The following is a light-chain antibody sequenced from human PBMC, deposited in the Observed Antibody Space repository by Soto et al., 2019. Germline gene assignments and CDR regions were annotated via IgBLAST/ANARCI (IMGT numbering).Light chain of an antibody. CDR1: QSVSSN. CDR2: GAS. CDR3: HQYAYWPPYT. V-gene: IGKV3-15*01. Sequence: EIVMTQSPATLSVSPGERATLSCRASQSVSSNLAWYQQKPGQPPRLLIYGASHRATGIPARFSVSGSGTEFTLTIDSLQYEDFAVYYCHQYAYWPPYTFGQGTKLEIK. J-gene: IGKJ2*01.